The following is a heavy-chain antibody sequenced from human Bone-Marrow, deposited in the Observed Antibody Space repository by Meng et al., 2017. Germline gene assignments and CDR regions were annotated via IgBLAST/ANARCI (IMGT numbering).Heavy chain of an antibody. CDR2: INPKSGDT. J-gene: IGHJ4*02. CDR3: ARDEDISAAGKLFGDY. Sequence: QGQRGQSGAEVKKPGASVKVSCKAYGYTFPDYWLHWVRRAPGQGLEWMGRINPKSGDTHYAQRFQGRVTMTGDTSISTAYMELSGLRSDDTAMYYCARDEDISAAGKLFGDYWGQGTLVTVSS. V-gene: IGHV1-2*06. D-gene: IGHD6-13*01. CDR1: GYTFPDYW.